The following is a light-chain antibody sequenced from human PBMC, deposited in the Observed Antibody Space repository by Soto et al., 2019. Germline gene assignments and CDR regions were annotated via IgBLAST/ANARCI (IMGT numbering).Light chain of an antibody. CDR1: QSVSSY. CDR2: GAS. J-gene: IGKJ1*01. Sequence: EIVLTQSPATLXLSXGXRATXSCRASQSVSSYLAWYQQKPGQAPRLLIYGASSRATGIPDRFSGSGSGTDFTLTISRLEPEDFAVYYCQHYGSSWTFGQGTKVDIK. V-gene: IGKV3-20*01. CDR3: QHYGSSWT.